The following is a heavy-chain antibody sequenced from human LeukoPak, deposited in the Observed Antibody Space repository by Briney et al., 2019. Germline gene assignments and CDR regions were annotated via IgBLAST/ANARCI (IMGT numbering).Heavy chain of an antibody. Sequence: SQTLSLTCAISGDSDSSNSAAWNWIRQSPSRGLEWLGRTYYRSKWYNDYAVSVKSRITINPDTSKNQFSLQLNSVTPEDTAVYYCARAAYSSGWTLTPNRLYFDYWGQGTLVTVSS. CDR3: ARAAYSSGWTLTPNRLYFDY. D-gene: IGHD6-19*01. J-gene: IGHJ4*02. V-gene: IGHV6-1*01. CDR2: TYYRSKWYN. CDR1: GDSDSSNSAA.